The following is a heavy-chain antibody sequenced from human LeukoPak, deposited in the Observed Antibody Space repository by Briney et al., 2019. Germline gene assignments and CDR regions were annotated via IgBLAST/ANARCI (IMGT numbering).Heavy chain of an antibody. V-gene: IGHV3-23*01. CDR1: GFTFSSYA. J-gene: IGHJ4*02. D-gene: IGHD1-26*01. CDR2: ISGSGDNT. CDR3: AKDPVVGAPIDY. Sequence: GGSLRLSCAASGFTFSSYAMSWVRQAPGKGLEWVSGISGSGDNTYYADSVKGRFTISRDNSKNTLYVQVNSLGTEDTAVYYCAKDPVVGAPIDYWGQGTLVTVSS.